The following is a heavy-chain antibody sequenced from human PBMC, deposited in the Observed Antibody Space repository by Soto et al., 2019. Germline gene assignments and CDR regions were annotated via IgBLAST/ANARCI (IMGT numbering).Heavy chain of an antibody. J-gene: IGHJ4*01. CDR2: IIPIFGTA. V-gene: IGHV1-69*01. Sequence: QVQLVQSGAEVKKPGSSVKVSCKASGGTFSSYAISWVRQAPGQGLEWMGGIIPIFGTANYAQKFQGRVTITADESRSTAYMELRSLRSEDTAVYYCARRWAVGYNTRRSAAFDYWGQGTLVTVSS. CDR1: GGTFSSYA. D-gene: IGHD5-12*01. CDR3: ARRWAVGYNTRRSAAFDY.